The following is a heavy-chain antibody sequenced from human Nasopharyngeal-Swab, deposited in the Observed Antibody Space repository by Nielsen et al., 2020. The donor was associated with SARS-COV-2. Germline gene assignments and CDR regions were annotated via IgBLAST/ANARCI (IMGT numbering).Heavy chain of an antibody. D-gene: IGHD2-2*01. J-gene: IGHJ6*02. Sequence: WIRQPPGKGLEWVASVKQDGSEKYSVDSVRGRFTISRDNTKNSVYLQMNNLSAEDTAVYYCAREICTRITCFDYGMDVWGQGTTVTVSS. CDR3: AREICTRITCFDYGMDV. CDR2: VKQDGSEK. V-gene: IGHV3-7*01.